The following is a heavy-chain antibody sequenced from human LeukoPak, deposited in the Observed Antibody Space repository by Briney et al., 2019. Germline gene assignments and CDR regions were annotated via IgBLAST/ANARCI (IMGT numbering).Heavy chain of an antibody. D-gene: IGHD6-19*01. CDR3: ARGMTVAANWFDS. CDR2: IKQDGSEK. CDR1: GFSFSSYW. J-gene: IGHJ5*01. V-gene: IGHV3-7*01. Sequence: PGGSLRLSCAASGFSFSSYWMNWVRQAPGKGLEWVANIKQDGSEKYYVDSVKGRFTISGDNAENSLYLQMNSLRAEDTAVYYCARGMTVAANWFDSWGQGTLVTVSS.